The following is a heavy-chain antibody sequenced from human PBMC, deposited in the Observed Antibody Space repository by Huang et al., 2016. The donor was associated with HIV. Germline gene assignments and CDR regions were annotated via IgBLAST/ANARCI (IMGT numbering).Heavy chain of an antibody. Sequence: QLLLQESGPGLVKPSEALALTCAVSGGSIRSSDYHWGWIRQPPGKGLGWIGRIYFKGSTHYRPSLKSRVTIAVDTSKNLFFLNLTSMTAADTAVYYCARHREGPVAYYSGWGSHLNYMDVWGRGRTVVVSS. CDR3: ARHREGPVAYYSGWGSHLNYMDV. V-gene: IGHV4-39*01. D-gene: IGHD3-10*01. CDR2: IYFKGST. CDR1: GGSIRSSDYH. J-gene: IGHJ6*03.